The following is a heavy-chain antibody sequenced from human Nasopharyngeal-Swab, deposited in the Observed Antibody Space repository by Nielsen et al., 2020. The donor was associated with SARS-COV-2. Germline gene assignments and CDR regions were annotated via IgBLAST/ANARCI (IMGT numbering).Heavy chain of an antibody. D-gene: IGHD3-10*01. Sequence: WIRQPPGKGLEWIGSIYYSGSTYCNPSLKSRVTISVDTSKNQFSLKLSSVTAADTAVYYCAREDAVQGVINYYYYMDVWGKGTTVTVSS. J-gene: IGHJ6*03. V-gene: IGHV4-39*07. CDR3: AREDAVQGVINYYYYMDV. CDR2: IYYSGST.